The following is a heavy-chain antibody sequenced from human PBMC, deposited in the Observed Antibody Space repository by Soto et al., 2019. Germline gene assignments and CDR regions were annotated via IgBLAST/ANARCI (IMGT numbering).Heavy chain of an antibody. V-gene: IGHV2-70*04. CDR2: IDWDDDK. J-gene: IGHJ6*02. CDR1: GFSLSTGGMR. Sequence: SGPTLVNPTPTLTLTCTFSGFSLSTGGMRVRWIRQPPGKALEWLARIDWDDDKFYSTSLKTRLTISKDTSKNQVVLTRTNMDPVDTATYYCARIVGSSSRGYGMDVWGQGTTVTVSS. CDR3: ARIVGSSSRGYGMDV. D-gene: IGHD6-6*01.